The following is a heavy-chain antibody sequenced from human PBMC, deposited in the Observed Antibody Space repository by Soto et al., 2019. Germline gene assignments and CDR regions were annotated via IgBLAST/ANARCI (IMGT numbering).Heavy chain of an antibody. CDR1: GGTFRNYP. CDR2: IFPLTDIP. Sequence: QVQLVQSGTEVKKPGSSVKVSCKASGGTFRNYPINWVRQAPGQGLEWMGSIFPLTDIPDYAQNFQARLTITGDKSTSTAYMELSSLTSDDTAMYFCARGPLVVLNYFESWGQGTLGTVSS. CDR3: ARGPLVVLNYFES. V-gene: IGHV1-69*02. J-gene: IGHJ4*02.